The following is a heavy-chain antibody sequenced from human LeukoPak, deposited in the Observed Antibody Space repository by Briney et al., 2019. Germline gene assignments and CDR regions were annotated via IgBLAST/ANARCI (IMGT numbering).Heavy chain of an antibody. V-gene: IGHV1-69*13. J-gene: IGHJ3*02. CDR1: GGTFGRYA. Sequence: ASVQVSCKASGGTFGRYAITWVRQAPGQRLEWMGGVSPIYGTSDYAQRFQGRVTISADESTSTAFLEVRSLRSEDTAVYYCARDCSGGRCYGAFDIWGQGTLVIVSS. D-gene: IGHD2-15*01. CDR3: ARDCSGGRCYGAFDI. CDR2: VSPIYGTS.